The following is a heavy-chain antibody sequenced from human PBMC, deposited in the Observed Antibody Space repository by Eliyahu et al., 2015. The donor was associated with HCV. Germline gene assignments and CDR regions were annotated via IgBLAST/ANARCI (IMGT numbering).Heavy chain of an antibody. CDR1: GFTFXSYG. Sequence: QVQLVESGGGVVQPGRSLRLSCAASGFTFXSYGMHWVRQAPGKGLEGVAVISYDGSNKYYADSVKGRFTISRDNSKNTLYLQMNSLRAEDTAVYYCAKDLRGSNVWGQGTTVTVSS. D-gene: IGHD2-2*01. CDR3: AKDLRGSNV. CDR2: ISYDGSNK. J-gene: IGHJ6*02. V-gene: IGHV3-30*18.